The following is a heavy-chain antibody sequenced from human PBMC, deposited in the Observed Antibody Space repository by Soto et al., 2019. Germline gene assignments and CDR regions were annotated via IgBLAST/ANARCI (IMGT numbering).Heavy chain of an antibody. CDR2: ISPDGGNT. Sequence: HPGSSLRLSCAASGFTLSTLWMHWVGQAPGKGLDWVSVISPDGGNTAYADSVKGRVTVSRDNAKNTLYLQMATLRAEDTALYYSATQMGGAVSWGPGTLVTVSS. CDR3: ATQMGGAVS. J-gene: IGHJ5*02. CDR1: GFTLSTLW. V-gene: IGHV3-74*03. D-gene: IGHD3-16*01.